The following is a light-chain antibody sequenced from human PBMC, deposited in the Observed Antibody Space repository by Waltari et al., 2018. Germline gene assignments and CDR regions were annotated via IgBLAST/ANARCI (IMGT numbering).Light chain of an antibody. Sequence: EIVMTQSPATLSVSPGDRATLSCRASQSVSSNLAWYQQKPGQAPRLLIYGASTRATGIPARFSGSGSGTDFTLTISSLQSEDFAVYYCQQFKNWPPGFGQGTKVEIK. CDR3: QQFKNWPPG. CDR2: GAS. CDR1: QSVSSN. J-gene: IGKJ1*01. V-gene: IGKV3-15*01.